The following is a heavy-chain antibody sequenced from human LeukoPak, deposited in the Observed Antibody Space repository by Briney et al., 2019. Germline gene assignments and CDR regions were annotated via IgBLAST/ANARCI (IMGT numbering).Heavy chain of an antibody. J-gene: IGHJ3*02. D-gene: IGHD3-22*01. CDR1: GFTFSSYG. CDR2: ISYDGSNK. V-gene: IGHV3-30*19. CDR3: ARALSLGDSSGYPGDAFDI. Sequence: PGRSLRLSCAASGFTFSSYGMHWVRQAPGKGLEWVAVISYDGSNKYYADSVKGRFTISRDNSKNTLYLQMNSLRAEDTAVYYCARALSLGDSSGYPGDAFDIWGQGTMVTVSS.